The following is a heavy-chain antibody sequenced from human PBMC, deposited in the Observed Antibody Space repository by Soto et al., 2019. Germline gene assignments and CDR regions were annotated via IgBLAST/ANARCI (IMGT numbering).Heavy chain of an antibody. D-gene: IGHD3-10*01. V-gene: IGHV4-31*11. CDR3: ARSHGFFDRDFCYYMDV. Sequence: QVQLQESGPGLVKPSQTLSLRCAVSGDAISSCTYYWTWVRQPPGEGLEWIGNISYTRTTYYNPSLRSRVTLSVDTSKNQVFLKLSSVTSADTAVHYWARSHGFFDRDFCYYMDVWGKGPTVPVS. J-gene: IGHJ6*03. CDR2: ISYTRTT. CDR1: GDAISSCTYY.